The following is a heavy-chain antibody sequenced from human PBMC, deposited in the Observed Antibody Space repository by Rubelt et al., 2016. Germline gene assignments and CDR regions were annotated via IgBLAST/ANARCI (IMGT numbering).Heavy chain of an antibody. V-gene: IGHV4-34*01. CDR1: GGSFSGYY. J-gene: IGHJ5*02. CDR2: INHSGST. D-gene: IGHD6-19*01. Sequence: QVQLQQWGAGLLKPSETLSLTCAVYGGSFSGYYWSWIRQPPGKGLEWIGEINHSGSTNYNPSLKIRCARSVDTAKKQFALRLSCVTAAVAAVYYCARFSQWLVAWFDPWGQGTLVTVSS. CDR3: ARFSQWLVAWFDP.